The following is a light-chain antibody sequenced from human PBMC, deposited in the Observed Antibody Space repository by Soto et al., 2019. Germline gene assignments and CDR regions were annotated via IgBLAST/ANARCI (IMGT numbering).Light chain of an antibody. V-gene: IGKV1-5*03. CDR1: QSINSW. CDR2: QAS. J-gene: IGKJ1*01. CDR3: QQYKSYSS. Sequence: DIQMTQSPSTLSASVGDRVTITCRASQSINSWLAWYQQKPGKAPKFLIYQASNLESGVPSRFSGSGSGTEFTLTISCLQPDDFATYYCQQYKSYSSFGQGTKVEIK.